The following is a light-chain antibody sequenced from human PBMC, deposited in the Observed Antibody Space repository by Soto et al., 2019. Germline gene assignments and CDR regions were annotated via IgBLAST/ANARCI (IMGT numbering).Light chain of an antibody. V-gene: IGKV4-1*01. CDR2: WAS. CDR3: QQYYSAPIT. Sequence: DIVMTQSPDSLAVSLGERATFNCKSSQSVLSSSNNKNYLAWFQHKPGQTPKQVIYWASTRESGVPDRFSGSGSGTAFTLTSSRLQAEDVAVYYCQQYYSAPITFGGGTKVEIK. CDR1: QSVLSSSNNKNY. J-gene: IGKJ4*01.